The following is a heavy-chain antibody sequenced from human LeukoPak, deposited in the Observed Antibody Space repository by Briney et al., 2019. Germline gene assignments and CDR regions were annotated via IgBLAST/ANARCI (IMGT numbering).Heavy chain of an antibody. CDR2: ISAYNGNT. D-gene: IGHD3-22*01. V-gene: IGHV1-18*01. J-gene: IGHJ4*02. CDR1: GYTFTSYG. CDR3: ARGLPTYYYDSSGYYYGFDY. Sequence: ASVKVSCKASGYTFTSYGISLVRQAPGQGLEWMGWISAYNGNTNYAQKLQGRVTMTTDTSTSTAYMELRSLRSDDTAVYYCARGLPTYYYDSSGYYYGFDYWGQGTLVTVSS.